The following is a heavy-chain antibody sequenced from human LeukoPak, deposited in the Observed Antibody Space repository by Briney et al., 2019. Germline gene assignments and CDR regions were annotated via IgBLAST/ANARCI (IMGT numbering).Heavy chain of an antibody. Sequence: GGSLRLSCAASKFTFSSYGMHWVRQAPGKGLEWVAFISYDGSNKYYADSVKGRFTISRDNSKNTLYLQMNSLRAEDTAVYYCAKGPDFWSGPYYYYMDVWGKGTTVTVSS. CDR3: AKGPDFWSGPYYYYMDV. D-gene: IGHD3-3*01. CDR2: ISYDGSNK. CDR1: KFTFSSYG. J-gene: IGHJ6*03. V-gene: IGHV3-30*18.